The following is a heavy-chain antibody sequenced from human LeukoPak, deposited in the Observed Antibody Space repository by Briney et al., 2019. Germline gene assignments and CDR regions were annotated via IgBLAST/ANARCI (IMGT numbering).Heavy chain of an antibody. CDR1: GFTFSSYS. Sequence: PGGSLRLSCAASGFTFSSYSMNWVRQAPGKGLEWVSYISSSSSTIYYADSVKGRFTISRDNAKNSLYLQMNSLRDEDTAVYYCARDDLDLTVTTDYYGMDVWGQGTTVTVSS. CDR2: ISSSSSTI. CDR3: ARDDLDLTVTTDYYGMDV. D-gene: IGHD4-17*01. J-gene: IGHJ6*02. V-gene: IGHV3-48*02.